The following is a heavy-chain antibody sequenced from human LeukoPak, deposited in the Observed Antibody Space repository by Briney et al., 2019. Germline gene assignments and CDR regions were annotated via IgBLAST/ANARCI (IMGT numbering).Heavy chain of an antibody. CDR3: ARRYYDRSGYYFDY. Sequence: PGGSLRLSCAASGFTFSTYSMTWVRQAPGKGLEWVSSISTGSDNMNYADTVKGRFTLSRDNAKNSLYLQMNSLRAEDTSVYYCARRYYDRSGYYFDYWGQGTLVTVSS. D-gene: IGHD3-22*01. CDR2: ISTGSDNM. CDR1: GFTFSTYS. J-gene: IGHJ4*02. V-gene: IGHV3-21*01.